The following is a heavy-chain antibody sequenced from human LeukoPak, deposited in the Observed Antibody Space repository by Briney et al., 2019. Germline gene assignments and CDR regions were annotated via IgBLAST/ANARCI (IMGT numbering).Heavy chain of an antibody. CDR1: GGTFSSYA. D-gene: IGHD3-22*01. CDR2: IIPIFGTA. J-gene: IGHJ4*02. Sequence: SVKVSCKASGGTFSSYAISWVRQAPGQGLEWVGGIIPIFGTANYAQKFQGRVTITADESTSTAYMELSSLRSEDTAVYYCARGRDYYDSSGYFRYWGQGTLVTVSS. V-gene: IGHV1-69*13. CDR3: ARGRDYYDSSGYFRY.